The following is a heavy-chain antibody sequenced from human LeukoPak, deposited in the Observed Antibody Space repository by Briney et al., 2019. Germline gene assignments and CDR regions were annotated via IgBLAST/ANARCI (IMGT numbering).Heavy chain of an antibody. J-gene: IGHJ5*02. D-gene: IGHD3-10*01. CDR1: GYTFTSYG. CDR3: ARGNSIVRGVGNWFDP. CDR2: ISAYSGNT. Sequence: GASVKVSCKASGYTFTSYGISWVRQAPGQGLEWMGWISAYSGNTDYAEKVQGRVTMTTDTSTSTVHMELRSLRSDDTAVYYCARGNSIVRGVGNWFDPWGQGTLVTVSS. V-gene: IGHV1-18*01.